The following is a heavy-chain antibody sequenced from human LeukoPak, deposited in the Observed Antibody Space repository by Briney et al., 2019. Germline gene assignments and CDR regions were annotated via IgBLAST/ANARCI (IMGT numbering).Heavy chain of an antibody. D-gene: IGHD5-12*01. CDR3: ASGYSGYLN. J-gene: IGHJ4*02. CDR1: XFTFXSXX. Sequence: LXLXXAAXXFTFXSXXMNWVRXAPGXGLEWVSYISSSSSNIYYADSVKGRFTISRDNAKNSLYLQMNSLRAEDTAVYYCASGYSGYLNWGQGTLVAVSS. V-gene: IGHV3-48*01. CDR2: ISSSSSNI.